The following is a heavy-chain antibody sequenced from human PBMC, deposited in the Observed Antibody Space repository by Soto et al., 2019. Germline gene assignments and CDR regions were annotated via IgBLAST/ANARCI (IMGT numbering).Heavy chain of an antibody. Sequence: GGSLRLSCAASGFSFSSYWMTWVRQAPGKGLEWVSSISSDSSYIYYADSVKGRFTISRDNAKNSLYLQMNSLRAEDTAVYYCARDDKVATIYAFDIWGQGTMVTVSS. V-gene: IGHV3-21*01. J-gene: IGHJ3*02. D-gene: IGHD5-12*01. CDR1: GFSFSSYW. CDR2: ISSDSSYI. CDR3: ARDDKVATIYAFDI.